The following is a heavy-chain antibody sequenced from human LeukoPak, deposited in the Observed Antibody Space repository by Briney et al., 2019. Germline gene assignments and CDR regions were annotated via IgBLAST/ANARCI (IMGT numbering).Heavy chain of an antibody. D-gene: IGHD2-15*01. CDR1: GLTFSSYG. J-gene: IGHJ4*02. CDR3: ARGPRGDRYCSGGSCYGPYFDY. V-gene: IGHV3-33*01. CDR2: IWYDGSNK. Sequence: GGSLRLSCAASGLTFSSYGMHWVRQAPGKGLEWVAVIWYDGSNKYYADSVKGRFTISRDNSKNTLYLQMNSLRAEDTAVYYCARGPRGDRYCSGGSCYGPYFDYWGQGTLVTVSS.